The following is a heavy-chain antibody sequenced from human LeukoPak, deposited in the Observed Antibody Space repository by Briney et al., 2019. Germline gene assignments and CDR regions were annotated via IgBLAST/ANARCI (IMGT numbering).Heavy chain of an antibody. D-gene: IGHD3-22*01. J-gene: IGHJ5*02. CDR3: ARRWGYYDSSGYTDRFGPNYNWFDP. Sequence: GESLKISCKGSGYSFTSYWIGWVRQMPGKGLEWMGIIYPGDSDTRYSPSFQGQVTISADKSISTAYLQWSSLKASDTAMYYCARRWGYYDSSGYTDRFGPNYNWFDPWGQGTLVTVSS. CDR2: IYPGDSDT. V-gene: IGHV5-51*01. CDR1: GYSFTSYW.